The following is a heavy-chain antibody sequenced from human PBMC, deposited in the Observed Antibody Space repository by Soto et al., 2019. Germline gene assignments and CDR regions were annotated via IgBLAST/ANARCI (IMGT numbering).Heavy chain of an antibody. J-gene: IGHJ4*02. Sequence: ASVKVSCKASGYTFTSYGIRWVRQAPGKGLEWMGWISAYNGNTNYAQKLQGRVTMTTDTSTSTAYMELRSLRSDDTAVYYCARDSEDGYNSRFDYWGQGTLVTVSS. V-gene: IGHV1-18*01. CDR2: ISAYNGNT. CDR3: ARDSEDGYNSRFDY. D-gene: IGHD5-12*01. CDR1: GYTFTSYG.